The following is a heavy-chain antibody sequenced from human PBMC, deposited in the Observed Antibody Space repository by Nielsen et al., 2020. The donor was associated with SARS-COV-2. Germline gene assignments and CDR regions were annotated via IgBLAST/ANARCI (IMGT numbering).Heavy chain of an antibody. CDR3: AKNPSRRDYGADY. CDR2: IGAIDGST. J-gene: IGHJ4*02. CDR1: GFPFVRYA. V-gene: IGHV3-23*01. D-gene: IGHD4-17*01. Sequence: SCAASGFPFVRYAMSWVRQAPGKGLEWVSSIGAIDGSTNYAESLRGRFTISRDNSKNTLYLQIDSLRTEDTAMYYCAKNPSRRDYGADYWGQGTLVTVSS.